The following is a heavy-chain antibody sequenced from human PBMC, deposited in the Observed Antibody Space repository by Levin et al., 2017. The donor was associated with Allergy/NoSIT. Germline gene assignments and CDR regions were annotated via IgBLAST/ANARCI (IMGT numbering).Heavy chain of an antibody. Sequence: SCTVSGGSISSGGYYWSWIRQHPGKGLEWIGYIYYSGSTYYNPSLKSRVTISVDTSKNQFSLKLSSVTAADTAVYYCASWGSYFWFDPWGQGTLVTVSS. CDR1: GGSISSGGYY. CDR3: ASWGSYFWFDP. J-gene: IGHJ5*02. D-gene: IGHD3-16*01. V-gene: IGHV4-31*03. CDR2: IYYSGST.